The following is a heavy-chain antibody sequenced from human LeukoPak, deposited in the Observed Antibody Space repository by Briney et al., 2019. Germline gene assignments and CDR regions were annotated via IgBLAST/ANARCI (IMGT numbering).Heavy chain of an antibody. J-gene: IGHJ4*02. Sequence: SETLSLACTVSGGSMSPYHWSWIRQTPGKGLEWTGYIYYSGSTNYNPSLKSRVTISVDTSKNQFSLKLSSVTAADTAMYYCARAVSGRFDYWGQGTLVTVSS. D-gene: IGHD6-19*01. CDR3: ARAVSGRFDY. CDR1: GGSMSPYH. CDR2: IYYSGST. V-gene: IGHV4-59*08.